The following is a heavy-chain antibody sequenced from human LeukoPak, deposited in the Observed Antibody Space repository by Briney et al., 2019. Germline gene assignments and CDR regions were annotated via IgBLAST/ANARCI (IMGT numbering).Heavy chain of an antibody. CDR3: AKASPVITNYFDY. CDR2: IRYDGSNK. V-gene: IGHV3-30*02. D-gene: IGHD4/OR15-4a*01. CDR1: GFTFSTYG. Sequence: PGGSLRLSCAASGFTFSTYGMHWVRQAPGKGLEWVSFIRYDGSNKYYADYVKGRFTISRDNSKNTLYLQMNSLRAEDTAVYYCAKASPVITNYFDYWGQGTLVTVSS. J-gene: IGHJ4*02.